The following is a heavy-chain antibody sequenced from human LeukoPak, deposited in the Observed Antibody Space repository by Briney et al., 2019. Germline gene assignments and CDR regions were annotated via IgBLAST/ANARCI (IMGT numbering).Heavy chain of an antibody. D-gene: IGHD3-10*01. V-gene: IGHV3-11*04. CDR2: ISGSSKSK. J-gene: IGHJ4*02. CDR1: GFTFSYYS. CDR3: ARGIFYGSGSQSFDY. Sequence: GGSLRLSCAASGFTFSYYSMSWIRQAPGKGLEWVSYISGSSKSKYFAESVKGRFTISRDNAKESLYLQMDTLRVEDTAFYYCARGIFYGSGSQSFDYWGQGTLVTVSS.